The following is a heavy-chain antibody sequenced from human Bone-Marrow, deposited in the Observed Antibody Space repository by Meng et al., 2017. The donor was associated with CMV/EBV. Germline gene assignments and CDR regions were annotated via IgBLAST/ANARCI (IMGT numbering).Heavy chain of an antibody. J-gene: IGHJ3*02. Sequence: GESLKISCAASGFTFSSYWMTWVRRAPGKGLEWVANIKQDGSEKYYVDSVKGRFTISRDNAKNSLYLQMNSLRAEDTAVYYCAREHCSSTSCYFAFDIWGQGTMVTVSS. CDR3: AREHCSSTSCYFAFDI. CDR1: GFTFSSYW. V-gene: IGHV3-7*01. CDR2: IKQDGSEK. D-gene: IGHD2-2*01.